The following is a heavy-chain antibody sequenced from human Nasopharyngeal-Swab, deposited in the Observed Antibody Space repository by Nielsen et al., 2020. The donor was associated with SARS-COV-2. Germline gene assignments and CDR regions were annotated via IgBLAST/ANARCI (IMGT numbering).Heavy chain of an antibody. D-gene: IGHD3-10*01. CDR2: TYYRSKWYN. CDR3: ARGKLLWFGELSRRVYYFDY. V-gene: IGHV6-1*01. J-gene: IGHJ4*02. CDR1: GDSVSSNSAA. Sequence: QTPSLTRAISGDSVSSNSAAWNWIRQSPSRGLEWLGRTYYRSKWYNDYAVSVKSRITINPDTSKNQFSLQLNSVTPEDTAVYYCARGKLLWFGELSRRVYYFDYWGQGTLVTVSS.